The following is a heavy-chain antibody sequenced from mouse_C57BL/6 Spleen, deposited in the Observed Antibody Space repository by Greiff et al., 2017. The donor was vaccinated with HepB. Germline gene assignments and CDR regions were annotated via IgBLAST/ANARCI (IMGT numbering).Heavy chain of an antibody. D-gene: IGHD1-1*01. Sequence: VQLQQPGAELVKPGASVKLSCKASGYTFTSYWMHWVKQRPGQGLEWIGMIHPNSGSTNYNEKFKSKATLTVDKSSSTAYMQLSSLTSEDSAVYYCARTTTVVPRYFDVWGTGTTVTVSS. V-gene: IGHV1-64*01. CDR1: GYTFTSYW. CDR2: IHPNSGST. J-gene: IGHJ1*03. CDR3: ARTTTVVPRYFDV.